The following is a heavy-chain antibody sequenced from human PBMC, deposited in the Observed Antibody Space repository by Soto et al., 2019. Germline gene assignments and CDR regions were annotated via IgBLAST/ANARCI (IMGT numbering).Heavy chain of an antibody. D-gene: IGHD4-17*01. Sequence: GGSLRLSCAASGFTFSSSAMSWVRQAPGRGLEWVSTISGSNGDSTYYADSVKGRFTISRDNSKNTLYLQMNSLRAEDTAVYYCARYGTRKNWFDPWGQGTLVTVS. J-gene: IGHJ5*02. V-gene: IGHV3-23*01. CDR2: ISGSNGDST. CDR1: GFTFSSSA. CDR3: ARYGTRKNWFDP.